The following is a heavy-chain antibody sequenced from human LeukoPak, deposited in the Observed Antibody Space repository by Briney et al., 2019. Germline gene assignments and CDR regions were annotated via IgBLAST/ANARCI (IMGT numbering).Heavy chain of an antibody. CDR3: ARVSGSHLDY. CDR2: IYSGGST. J-gene: IGHJ4*02. D-gene: IGHD3-10*01. Sequence: GGSLRLSCAASGFTVSSSYMSWVRQAPGKGLEWVSVIYSGGSTYYADSVKGRFTISRDNSKNTLYLQMNSLSAEDTAVYYCARVSGSHLDYWGQGTLVTVSS. V-gene: IGHV3-53*05. CDR1: GFTVSSSY.